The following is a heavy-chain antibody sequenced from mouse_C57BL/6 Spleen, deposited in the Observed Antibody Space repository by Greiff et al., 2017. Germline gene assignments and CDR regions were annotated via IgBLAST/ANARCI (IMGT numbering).Heavy chain of an antibody. V-gene: IGHV1-61*01. CDR1: GYTFTSYW. J-gene: IGHJ2*01. CDR2: IYPSDSET. CDR3: ARGGGSSSFDY. D-gene: IGHD1-1*01. Sequence: VQLQQSGAELARPGASVKMSCKASGYTFTSYWMDWVKQRPGQGLEWIGNIYPSDSETHYNQKFKDKATLTVDKSSSTAYMQLSSLTSEDSAVXYCARGGGSSSFDYWGQGTTLTVSS.